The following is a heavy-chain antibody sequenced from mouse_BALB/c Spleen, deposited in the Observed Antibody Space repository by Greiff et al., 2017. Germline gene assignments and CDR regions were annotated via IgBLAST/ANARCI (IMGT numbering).Heavy chain of an antibody. J-gene: IGHJ3*01. V-gene: IGHV5-6*01. CDR3: ARPLIYDGYYGFAY. Sequence: EVQGVESGGDLVKPGGSLKLSCAASGFTFSSYGMSWVRQTPDKRLEWVATISSGGSYTYYPDSVKGRFTISRDNAKNTLYLQMSSLKSEDTAMYYCARPLIYDGYYGFAYWGQGTLVTVSA. CDR2: ISSGGSYT. D-gene: IGHD2-3*01. CDR1: GFTFSSYG.